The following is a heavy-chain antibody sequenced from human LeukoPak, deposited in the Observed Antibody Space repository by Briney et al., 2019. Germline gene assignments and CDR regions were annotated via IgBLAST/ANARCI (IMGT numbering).Heavy chain of an antibody. J-gene: IGHJ6*03. CDR1: GGSLSLYY. Sequence: SETLSLTCTVSGGSLSLYYWNWIRQPAGKGLEWIGRIFTSGITNHNPSLKSRVTMSVDTSKSQFSLNLSSVTAADTAVYYCARESSGTYYNPLGYIDVWGKGTTVTVSS. V-gene: IGHV4-4*07. D-gene: IGHD3-10*01. CDR3: ARESSGTYYNPLGYIDV. CDR2: IFTSGIT.